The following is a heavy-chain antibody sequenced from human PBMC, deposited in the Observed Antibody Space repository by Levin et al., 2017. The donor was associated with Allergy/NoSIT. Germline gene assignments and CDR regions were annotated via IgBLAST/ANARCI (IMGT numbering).Heavy chain of an antibody. CDR3: ARRRYSSGDFAY. Sequence: KPSETLSLTCTVSGGSISSSSYYWGWIRQPPGKGLEWIGSIYYSGSTYYNPSLKSRVTISVDTSKNQFSLKLSSVTAADTAVYYCARRRYSSGDFAYWGQGTLVTVSS. J-gene: IGHJ4*02. D-gene: IGHD6-25*01. CDR1: GGSISSSSYY. V-gene: IGHV4-39*01. CDR2: IYYSGST.